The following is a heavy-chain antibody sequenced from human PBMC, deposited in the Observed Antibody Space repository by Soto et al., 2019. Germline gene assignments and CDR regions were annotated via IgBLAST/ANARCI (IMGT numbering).Heavy chain of an antibody. V-gene: IGHV3-30-3*01. Sequence: QVQLVESGGGVVQPGRSLRLSCAASGFTFSSYAMHWVRQAPGKGLEWVAVISYDGSNKYYADSVKGRFTISRDNSKNTLYLQMNSRRAEDTAVYYCAREGRRYDSSGYYQYWYFDLWGRGTLVTVSS. CDR1: GFTFSSYA. J-gene: IGHJ2*01. CDR3: AREGRRYDSSGYYQYWYFDL. D-gene: IGHD3-22*01. CDR2: ISYDGSNK.